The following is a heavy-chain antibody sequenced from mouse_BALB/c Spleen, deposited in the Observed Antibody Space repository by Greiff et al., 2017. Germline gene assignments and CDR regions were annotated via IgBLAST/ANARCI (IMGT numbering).Heavy chain of an antibody. J-gene: IGHJ4*01. CDR3: ATLWSMDY. CDR1: GFTFSSFG. D-gene: IGHD1-1*02. Sequence: EVNLVESGGGLVQPGGSRKLSCAASGFTFSSFGMHWVRQAPEKGLEWVAYISSGSSTIYYADTVKGRFTISRDNPKNTLFLQMTSLRSEDTAMYYCATLWSMDYWGQGTSVTVSS. V-gene: IGHV5-17*02. CDR2: ISSGSSTI.